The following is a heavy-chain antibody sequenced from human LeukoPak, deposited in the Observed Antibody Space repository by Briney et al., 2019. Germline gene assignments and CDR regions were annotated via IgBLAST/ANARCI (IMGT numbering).Heavy chain of an antibody. Sequence: ASVKVSCKASGYTFTGYYMHWVGQAPGQGLEWMGWINPNSGGTNYAQKFQGRVTMTRDTSISTAYMELSRLRSDDTAVYYCARLDYGDYGGGDYWGQGTLVTVSS. J-gene: IGHJ4*02. CDR1: GYTFTGYY. CDR2: INPNSGGT. D-gene: IGHD4-17*01. V-gene: IGHV1-2*02. CDR3: ARLDYGDYGGGDY.